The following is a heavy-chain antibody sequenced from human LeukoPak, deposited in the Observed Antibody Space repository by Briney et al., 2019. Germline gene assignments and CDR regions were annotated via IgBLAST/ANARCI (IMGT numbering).Heavy chain of an antibody. CDR2: ISGSGGST. Sequence: GGSVTLSCAASGFSFSSYGMSWVRQAPGKGLEWVSAISGSGGSTYYADSVKGRFTISRDNSKNTLYLQMNNLRAEDTAVYYCAKGGSMIVVVIIDYWGQGTLVTVSS. V-gene: IGHV3-23*01. CDR1: GFSFSSYG. J-gene: IGHJ4*02. D-gene: IGHD3-22*01. CDR3: AKGGSMIVVVIIDY.